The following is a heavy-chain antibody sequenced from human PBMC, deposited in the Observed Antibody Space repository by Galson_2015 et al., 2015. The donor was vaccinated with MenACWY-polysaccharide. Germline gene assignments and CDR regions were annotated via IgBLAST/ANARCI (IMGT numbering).Heavy chain of an antibody. CDR1: GYTFTSYD. CDR2: MNTNSGNT. J-gene: IGHJ4*02. Sequence: SVKVSCKASGYTFTSYDINWVRQAPGQGLEWMGWMNTNSGNTGYPQKFQGRITMTRNTSISTTYMELSSLRSEDTTVYYCARGIAPGGIAVAKGLNDYWGQGTLVTVSS. D-gene: IGHD6-19*01. CDR3: ARGIAPGGIAVAKGLNDY. V-gene: IGHV1-8*01.